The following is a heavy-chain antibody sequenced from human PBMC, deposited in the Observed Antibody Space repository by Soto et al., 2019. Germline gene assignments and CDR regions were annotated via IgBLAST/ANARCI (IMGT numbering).Heavy chain of an antibody. V-gene: IGHV1-8*01. J-gene: IGHJ4*02. D-gene: IGHD1-26*01. CDR1: GYTFSNYD. CDR2: MNPKSGYT. Sequence: QVQLVQSGAEVKKPGTSVRISCKTSGYTFSNYDINWVRQAAGQGLEWMGWMNPKSGYTGSARNFQGRVTMTRDTSMTTAYMELSSLRSEDTAMYYCARVMGSVDFWGPGTLVTVSS. CDR3: ARVMGSVDF.